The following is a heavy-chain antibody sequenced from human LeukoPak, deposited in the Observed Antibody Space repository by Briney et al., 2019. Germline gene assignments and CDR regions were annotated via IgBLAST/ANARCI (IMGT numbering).Heavy chain of an antibody. CDR1: GGSISSGSYY. V-gene: IGHV4-61*02. Sequence: SQTLSLTCTVSGGSISSGSYYWSWLRQPAGTGLEWIGRIYTSGSTNYNPSLKSRVTISVDTSKNQFSLKLSSVTAADTAVYYCARDTATMGYYYGMDVWGQGTTVTVSS. J-gene: IGHJ6*02. D-gene: IGHD2-15*01. CDR3: ARDTATMGYYYGMDV. CDR2: IYTSGST.